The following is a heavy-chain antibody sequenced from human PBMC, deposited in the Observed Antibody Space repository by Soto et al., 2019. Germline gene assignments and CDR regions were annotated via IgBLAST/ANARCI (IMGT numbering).Heavy chain of an antibody. J-gene: IGHJ4*02. CDR2: ISWNSNII. CDR3: AKGGPDSFCSGGRCYFDY. Sequence: EVQLVESGGGLVQPGRSLRLSCAASGFTFDDYAMHWVRRVPGKGLEWVSSISWNSNIIGYAESVKGRFTISRDNAKNSLYLQMNSLRPEDTALYYCAKGGPDSFCSGGRCYFDYWGQGTLVTVSS. CDR1: GFTFDDYA. V-gene: IGHV3-9*01. D-gene: IGHD2-15*01.